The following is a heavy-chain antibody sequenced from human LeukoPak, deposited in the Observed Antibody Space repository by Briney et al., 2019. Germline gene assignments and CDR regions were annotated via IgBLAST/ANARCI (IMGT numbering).Heavy chain of an antibody. CDR2: IRKKAYGEKT. J-gene: IGHJ4*02. V-gene: IGHV3-49*03. Sequence: GRSLRLSCTASGFTFGDDGWSWFRQAPGKGLEWICFIRKKAYGEKTEYAASVRGRFTISKDDATSIAYLKMSFLDTEDTALYYCARGLHDYGDSNYYFDQWGQGTLVTVSS. CDR1: GFTFGDDG. CDR3: ARGLHDYGDSNYYFDQ. D-gene: IGHD4-17*01.